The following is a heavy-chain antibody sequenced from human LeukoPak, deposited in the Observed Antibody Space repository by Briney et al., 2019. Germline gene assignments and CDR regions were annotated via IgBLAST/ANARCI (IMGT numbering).Heavy chain of an antibody. CDR3: ARVVDSSGWYERYYYYYMDV. D-gene: IGHD6-19*01. Sequence: GASVKVSCKASGYTFTSYGISWVRQAPGQGLEWMGGIIPIFGTANYAQKFQGRVTITTDESTSTAYMELSSLRSEDTAVYYCARVVDSSGWYERYYYYYMDVWGKGTTVTVSS. CDR1: GYTFTSYG. J-gene: IGHJ6*03. V-gene: IGHV1-69*05. CDR2: IIPIFGTA.